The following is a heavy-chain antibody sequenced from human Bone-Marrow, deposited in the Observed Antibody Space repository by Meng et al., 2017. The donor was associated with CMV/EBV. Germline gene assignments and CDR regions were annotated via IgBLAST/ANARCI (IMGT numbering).Heavy chain of an antibody. D-gene: IGHD6-13*01. CDR2: INHSGST. CDR1: GGSFSGYY. Sequence: SETLSLTCAVYGGSFSGYYWSWIRQPPGKGLEWIGEINHSGSTNYNPSLKSRVTISVDTSKNQFSLKVNSVAAADTALYYCARRQADGLDYYFDYWGQGTLVTVSS. V-gene: IGHV4-34*01. J-gene: IGHJ4*02. CDR3: ARRQADGLDYYFDY.